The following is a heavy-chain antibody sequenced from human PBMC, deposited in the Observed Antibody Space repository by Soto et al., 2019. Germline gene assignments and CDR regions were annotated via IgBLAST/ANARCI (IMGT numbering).Heavy chain of an antibody. D-gene: IGHD2-2*01. CDR1: GFTFSSYG. J-gene: IGHJ4*02. CDR3: ARDSTPYLKVAVHNDY. V-gene: IGHV3-33*01. CDR2: IWYDGSNK. Sequence: GGSLRLSCAASGFTFSSYGMHWVRQAPGKGLEWVAVIWYDGSNKYYADSVKGRFTISRDNSKNTLFLQMSSLRAEDTAVYYCARDSTPYLKVAVHNDYWGQGTLVTVSS.